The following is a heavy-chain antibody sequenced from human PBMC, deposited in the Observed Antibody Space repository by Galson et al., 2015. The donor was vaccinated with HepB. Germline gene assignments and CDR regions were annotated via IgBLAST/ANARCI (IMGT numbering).Heavy chain of an antibody. CDR1: GYTFTGYY. CDR2: ISPNSGGT. CDR3: AREEAEGFYCSSTSCHLDY. D-gene: IGHD2-2*01. V-gene: IGHV1-2*02. Sequence: SVKVSRKASGYTFTGYYVHWVRQAPGQGLEWMGWISPNSGGTNYAQKFQGRVTMTRDTSISTAYMEVSGLRSDDTAVYYCAREEAEGFYCSSTSCHLDYWGQGTLVTVSS. J-gene: IGHJ4*02.